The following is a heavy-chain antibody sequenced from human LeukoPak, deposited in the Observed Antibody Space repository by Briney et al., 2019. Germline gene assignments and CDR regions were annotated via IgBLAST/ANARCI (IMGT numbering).Heavy chain of an antibody. D-gene: IGHD1-26*01. J-gene: IGHJ6*02. CDR1: GFTFSSYA. CDR3: AKAGGSYYNYYYGMDV. V-gene: IGHV3-23*01. Sequence: GGSLRLSCAASGFTFSSYAMSWVRQAPGKGLEWVSAISGSGGSTYYADSVKGRFTISRDNSKNTLYLQMNSLRAEDTAVYYCAKAGGSYYNYYYGMDVWGQGTTVTVSS. CDR2: ISGSGGST.